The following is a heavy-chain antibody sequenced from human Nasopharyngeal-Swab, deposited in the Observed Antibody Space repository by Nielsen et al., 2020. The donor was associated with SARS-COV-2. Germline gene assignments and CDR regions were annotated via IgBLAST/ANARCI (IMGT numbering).Heavy chain of an antibody. Sequence: GESLKISCAASGFTFSDYAMHWVRQAPGKGLEWVAHISFDGNQKHYADSVKGRFTISRDNSKNTLYLEINSLRAEDTAMYFCTSEQNGAVWDYWGQGTLVTVSS. J-gene: IGHJ4*02. CDR2: ISFDGNQK. V-gene: IGHV3-30-3*01. CDR3: TSEQNGAVWDY. CDR1: GFTFSDYA. D-gene: IGHD1-26*01.